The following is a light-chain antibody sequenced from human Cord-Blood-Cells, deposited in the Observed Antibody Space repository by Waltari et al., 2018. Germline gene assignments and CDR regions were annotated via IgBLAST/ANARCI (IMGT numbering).Light chain of an antibody. CDR2: SNN. CDR1: SSNIGSNH. J-gene: IGLJ2*01. Sequence: QSVLTQPPSASGNPGQRVTLSCSGSSSNIGSNHVYWYQHLPGTAPKLLIYSNNQRTSGVPDRFSGSKSGTSASLAISGFRSEDEADYYCAAWDDSLSGVVFGGGTKLTVL. V-gene: IGLV1-47*02. CDR3: AAWDDSLSGVV.